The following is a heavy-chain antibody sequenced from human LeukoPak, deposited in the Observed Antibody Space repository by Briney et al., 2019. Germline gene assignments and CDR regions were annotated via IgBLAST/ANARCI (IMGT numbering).Heavy chain of an antibody. D-gene: IGHD3-10*01. CDR2: IYYSGST. V-gene: IGHV4-59*01. CDR1: GGSISSYY. Sequence: PSGTLSLTCTVSGGSISSYYCSWIRQPPGKGLEWIGYIYYSGSTNYNPSLKSRVTISVDTSKNQFSLKLSSVTAADTAVYYCASSSSGSGSPFDYWGQGTLVTVSS. J-gene: IGHJ4*02. CDR3: ASSSSGSGSPFDY.